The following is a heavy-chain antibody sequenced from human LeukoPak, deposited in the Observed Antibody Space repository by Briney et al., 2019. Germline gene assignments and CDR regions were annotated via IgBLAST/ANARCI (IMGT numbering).Heavy chain of an antibody. V-gene: IGHV1-58*02. J-gene: IGHJ5*02. CDR1: GFSFTSSA. CDR2: IVVDSGNT. D-gene: IGHD4-17*01. CDR3: AAAGDDYGDYAT. Sequence: SVKVSCKASGFSFTSSAMQWVRQARGQRLEWIGWIVVDSGNTNYAQKFQERVTITRDMSTSTAYMELSSLRSEDTAVYYCAAAGDDYGDYATWGQGTLVTVSS.